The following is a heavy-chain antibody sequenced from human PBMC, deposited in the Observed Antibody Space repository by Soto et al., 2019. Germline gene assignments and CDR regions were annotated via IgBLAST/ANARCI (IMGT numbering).Heavy chain of an antibody. CDR1: GYTFTSYG. D-gene: IGHD3-10*01. CDR2: ISPYNGKT. CDR3: ARDPGLGSSYPPLDY. Sequence: QVRLLQSGAEVKKPGASVRVSCKASGYTFTSYGLSWVRQAPGQGLEWMGWISPYNGKTDNSPKFQGRLTMTTDISMNTAYMELRTLTSEDSAIYYCARDPGLGSSYPPLDYWGQGSLVTVSS. J-gene: IGHJ4*01. V-gene: IGHV1-18*04.